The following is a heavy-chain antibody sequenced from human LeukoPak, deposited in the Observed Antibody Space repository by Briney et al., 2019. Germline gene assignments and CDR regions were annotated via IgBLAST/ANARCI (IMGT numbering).Heavy chain of an antibody. Sequence: ASVKVSCKASGYAFTGSSIHWVRQAPGQGLEWMGWINPNSGDTNYAQKFQGRITMTRDTSITTAYMELSRLTSDDTAVYYCASGTRSSWYYFDFWGQGTLVTVSS. CDR3: ASGTRSSWYYFDF. V-gene: IGHV1-2*02. D-gene: IGHD6-13*01. CDR1: GYAFTGSS. CDR2: INPNSGDT. J-gene: IGHJ4*02.